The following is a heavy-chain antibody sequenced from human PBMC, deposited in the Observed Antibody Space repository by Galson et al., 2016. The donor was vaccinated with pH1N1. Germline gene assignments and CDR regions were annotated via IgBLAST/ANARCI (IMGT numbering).Heavy chain of an antibody. D-gene: IGHD3-3*01. CDR3: ARRYTSFSDLDDWFFDL. CDR2: IYDNGSA. Sequence: TLSLTCAVSGGSITNDDYSWSWIRQPPGDGLEWIGYIYDNGSAYYSPSLKRRVSISLDKSKNQFSLKLTSVTAADTAIYYCARRYTSFSDLDDWFFDLWGRGTLVTASS. V-gene: IGHV4-30-2*01. CDR1: GGSITNDDYS. J-gene: IGHJ2*01.